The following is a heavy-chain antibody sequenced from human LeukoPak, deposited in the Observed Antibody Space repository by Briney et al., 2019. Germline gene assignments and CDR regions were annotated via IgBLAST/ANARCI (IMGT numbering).Heavy chain of an antibody. CDR3: TKDRQGPNQYHMDV. V-gene: IGHV3-7*01. CDR1: GFTFSSLW. Sequence: GGSLRLSCAASGFTFSSLWMSWVRQAPGRGPEWVANINQDGGTTYYVASVKGRFTISRDNAKNSLSLQMSSLRAEDTAVYYCTKDRQGPNQYHMDVWGKGTTVTGS. CDR2: INQDGGTT. J-gene: IGHJ6*03.